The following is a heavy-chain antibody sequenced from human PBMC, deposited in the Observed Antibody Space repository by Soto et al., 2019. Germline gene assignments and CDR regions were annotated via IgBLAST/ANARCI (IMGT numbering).Heavy chain of an antibody. CDR1: GDSITRSVFY. D-gene: IGHD3-10*01. J-gene: IGHJ4*02. CDR3: ARVPGGDTHVFDF. CDR2: MYHTGST. V-gene: IGHV4-39*01. Sequence: QLHLHESGPGLVKPSETLSLSCSVSGDSITRSVFYWAWIRPPPGTELEWIGSMYHTGSTYSKPSFEGRLTMSVDTSKSQFSLRLTSMTAADAGVYFCARVPGGDTHVFDFWGQRARVTVSS.